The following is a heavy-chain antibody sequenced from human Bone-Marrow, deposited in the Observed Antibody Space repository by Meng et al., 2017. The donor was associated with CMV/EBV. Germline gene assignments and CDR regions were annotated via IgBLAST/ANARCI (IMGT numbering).Heavy chain of an antibody. V-gene: IGHV1-69*05. Sequence: SVKVSCKASGGTFSSYAISWVRQAPGQGLEWMGGIIPIFGTANYAQKFQGRVTITTDESTSTAYMELSSLRSEDTAVYYCARVGNWNHEGYYYYGMDVWGQGTTVTVSS. CDR2: IIPIFGTA. CDR3: ARVGNWNHEGYYYYGMDV. CDR1: GGTFSSYA. D-gene: IGHD1-14*01. J-gene: IGHJ6*02.